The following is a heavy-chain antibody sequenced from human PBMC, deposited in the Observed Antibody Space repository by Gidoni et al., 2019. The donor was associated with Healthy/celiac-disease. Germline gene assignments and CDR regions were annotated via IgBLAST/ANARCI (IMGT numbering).Heavy chain of an antibody. CDR1: GFPFSSYG. D-gene: IGHD3-22*01. CDR3: AKDFDIRRSAYYDSRGYWYFDL. CDR2: ISYDGSNK. J-gene: IGHJ2*01. Sequence: QVQLVESGGGVVQPGRSLRLSCAASGFPFSSYGMHWVRQAPGKGLEWVAVISYDGSNKYYADSVKGRFTISRDNSKNTLYLQMNSLRAEDTAVYYCAKDFDIRRSAYYDSRGYWYFDLWGRGTLVTVSS. V-gene: IGHV3-30*18.